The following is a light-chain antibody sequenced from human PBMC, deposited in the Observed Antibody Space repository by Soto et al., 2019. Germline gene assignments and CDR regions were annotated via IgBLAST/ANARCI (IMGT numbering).Light chain of an antibody. CDR3: SSYTSSSTRVV. CDR2: EVS. J-gene: IGLJ3*02. V-gene: IGLV2-14*01. CDR1: SSDVGDYNY. Sequence: QSVLTQPASVSGSPGQSITISCTGTSSDVGDYNYVSWYQHRPGKAPKLIIFEVSNRPSGVSNRFSGSKSGNTASLTISGLQAEDEADYYCSSYTSSSTRVVFGGGTKLTVL.